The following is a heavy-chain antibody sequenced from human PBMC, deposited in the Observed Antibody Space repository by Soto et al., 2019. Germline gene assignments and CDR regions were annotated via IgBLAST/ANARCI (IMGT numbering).Heavy chain of an antibody. CDR1: GGSIRTYS. V-gene: IGHV1-69*12. CDR2: IIPIFGTV. J-gene: IGHJ6*02. Sequence: QVQLLQSGAEVKKPGSSVRVSCEASGGSIRTYSISWVRQAPGQGLEWMGEIIPIFGTVNYAQKFQGRVTITADEPTTTVYMDLRSLRSEDTAVYYCAKGAVAGTPTSYYYYGMDVWGQGTTVTVSS. CDR3: AKGAVAGTPTSYYYYGMDV. D-gene: IGHD6-19*01.